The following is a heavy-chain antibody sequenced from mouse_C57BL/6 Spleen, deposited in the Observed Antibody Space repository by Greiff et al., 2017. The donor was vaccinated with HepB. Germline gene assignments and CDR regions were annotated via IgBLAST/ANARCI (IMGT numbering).Heavy chain of an antibody. CDR2: IYPGSGNT. V-gene: IGHV1-76*01. Sequence: QVQLQQSGAELVRPGASVKLSCKASGYTFTDYYINWVKQRPGQGLEWIARIYPGSGNTYYNEKFKGKATLTAEKSSSTAYMQLSSLTSEDSAVYFCAREGNWDGTWFAYWGQGTLVTVSA. D-gene: IGHD4-1*01. CDR3: AREGNWDGTWFAY. CDR1: GYTFTDYY. J-gene: IGHJ3*01.